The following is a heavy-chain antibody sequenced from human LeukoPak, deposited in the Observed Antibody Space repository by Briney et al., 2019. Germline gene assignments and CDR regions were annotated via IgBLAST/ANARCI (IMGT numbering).Heavy chain of an antibody. D-gene: IGHD5-24*01. J-gene: IGHJ4*02. V-gene: IGHV4-39*07. Sequence: SETLSLTCTVSGGSISSSSYYWGWIRQPPGKGLEWIGSIYYSGSTYYNPSLKSRVTISVDTSKNQFSLKLSSVTAADTAVYYCARLVEMATIVDYWGQGTLVTVSS. CDR2: IYYSGST. CDR3: ARLVEMATIVDY. CDR1: GGSISSSSYY.